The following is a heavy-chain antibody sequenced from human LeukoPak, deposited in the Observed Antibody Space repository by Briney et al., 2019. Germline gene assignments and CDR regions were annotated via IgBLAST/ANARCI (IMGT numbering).Heavy chain of an antibody. D-gene: IGHD2-2*02. V-gene: IGHV3-21*01. CDR2: ISSSSSYI. Sequence: PGGSLRLSCAASGFTFSSYIMNWVRQAPGKGLEWVSSISSSSSYIYYADSVKGRFTISRDNAKNSLYLQMNSLRAEDTAVYYCARDPPGYCSSTSCHNGDYWGQGTLVTVSS. J-gene: IGHJ4*02. CDR1: GFTFSSYI. CDR3: ARDPPGYCSSTSCHNGDY.